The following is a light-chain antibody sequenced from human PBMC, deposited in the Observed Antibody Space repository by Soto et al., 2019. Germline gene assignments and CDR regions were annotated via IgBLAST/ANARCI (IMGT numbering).Light chain of an antibody. V-gene: IGLV2-14*01. CDR3: SSYTSSSTLYV. CDR1: SSDVGFYNY. CDR2: DVS. Sequence: QSALTQPASVSGSPGQSITISCTGTSSDVGFYNYVSWYQQHPGKAPKLMIYDVSSRPSGVSNRFSGSKSGNSASLTISGLQAEDEADYYCSSYTSSSTLYVFGTGTTLTVL. J-gene: IGLJ1*01.